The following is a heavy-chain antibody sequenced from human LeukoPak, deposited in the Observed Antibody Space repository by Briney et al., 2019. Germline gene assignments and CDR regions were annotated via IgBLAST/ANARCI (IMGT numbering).Heavy chain of an antibody. CDR2: IYYSGST. Sequence: SETLSLTCTVSGGSISSYYWSWIRQPPGKGLEWIGYIYYSGSTNYNPSLKSRVTISVDTSKNQFSLKLSSVTAADTAVYYCARVRGYTAWDYYYYYMDVWGKGTTVTVSS. V-gene: IGHV4-59*01. CDR3: ARVRGYTAWDYYYYYMDV. J-gene: IGHJ6*03. D-gene: IGHD1-1*01. CDR1: GGSISSYY.